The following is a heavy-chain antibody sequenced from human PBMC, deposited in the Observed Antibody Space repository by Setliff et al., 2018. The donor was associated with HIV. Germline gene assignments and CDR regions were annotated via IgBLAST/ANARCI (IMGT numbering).Heavy chain of an antibody. J-gene: IGHJ6*03. CDR3: ARVPRQWLETGGYYYYMDV. D-gene: IGHD6-19*01. CDR1: GGSISSNSYY. CDR2: IYYSGST. Sequence: KPSETLSLTCTVSGGSISSNSYYWGWIRQPPGKGLEWIGSIYYSGSTYYNPSLKSRVSISVDTSKNQFSLKLSSVTAADTAVYYCARVPRQWLETGGYYYYMDVWGKGTTVTVSS. V-gene: IGHV4-39*01.